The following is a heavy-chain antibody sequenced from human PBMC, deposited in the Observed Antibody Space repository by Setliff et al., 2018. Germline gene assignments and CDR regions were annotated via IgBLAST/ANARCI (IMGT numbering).Heavy chain of an antibody. D-gene: IGHD3-22*01. CDR1: GGSISVYY. V-gene: IGHV4-59*01. Sequence: SETLSLTCTVSGGSISVYYWTWFRQPPGKGLEWIGYISSGSTNYTPSLKSRVTISVDPSKNPFSLRVTSVTAADTAVYYCAKRDYYDSSGYLLPYMDVWGKGTTVTVSS. CDR3: AKRDYYDSSGYLLPYMDV. CDR2: ISSGST. J-gene: IGHJ6*03.